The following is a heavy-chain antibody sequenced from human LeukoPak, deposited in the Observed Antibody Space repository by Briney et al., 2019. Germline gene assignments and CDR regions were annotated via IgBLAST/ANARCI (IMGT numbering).Heavy chain of an antibody. CDR1: GGSISSYY. V-gene: IGHV4-4*07. CDR2: INTSGSN. CDR3: ARDGQGDCWFDP. J-gene: IGHJ5*02. Sequence: SETLSLTCTVSGGSISSYYWSWIRQPAGKGLEWIGRINTSGSNNYNPSLKSRVTMSVDTSKNQFSLKLRSVTAADPAVYYCARDGQGDCWFDPWGQGTLVTVSS. D-gene: IGHD2-21*02.